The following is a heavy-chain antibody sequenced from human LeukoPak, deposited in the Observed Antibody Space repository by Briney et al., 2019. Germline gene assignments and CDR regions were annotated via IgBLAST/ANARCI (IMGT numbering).Heavy chain of an antibody. CDR1: GYIFSDYY. CDR2: MNPNSGGT. D-gene: IGHD2/OR15-2a*01. CDR3: ARDLGSTVIVGGDAFDL. Sequence: ASLKVSCKASGYIFSDYYLHWVRQAPGQGLEWMGWMNPNSGGTNYAQKFQGRITMTGDASTAYLELSRLRSDDTAVYYCARDLGSTVIVGGDAFDLWGRGTTVTVSS. V-gene: IGHV1-2*02. J-gene: IGHJ3*01.